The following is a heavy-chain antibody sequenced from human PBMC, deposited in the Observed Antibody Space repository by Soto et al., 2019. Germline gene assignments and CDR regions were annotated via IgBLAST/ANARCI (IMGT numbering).Heavy chain of an antibody. CDR2: ISAYNGNT. CDR3: AKDPNDFWSGPY. V-gene: IGHV1-18*01. Sequence: GASVKVSCKASGYTFTSYGISWVRQAPGQGLEWMGWISAYNGNTNYAQKLQGRVTMTTDTSTSTAYMELRSLRAEDTAVYYCAKDPNDFWSGPYWGQGTLVTVSS. D-gene: IGHD3-3*01. J-gene: IGHJ4*02. CDR1: GYTFTSYG.